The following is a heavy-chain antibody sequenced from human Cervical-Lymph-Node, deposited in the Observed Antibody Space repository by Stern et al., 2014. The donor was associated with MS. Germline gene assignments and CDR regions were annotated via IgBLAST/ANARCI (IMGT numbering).Heavy chain of an antibody. CDR1: GFTFSSYG. Sequence: EQLVESGGGVVQPGRSLRLSCAASGFTFSSYGMHWVRQAPGKGLEWVAVISYDGSNKYYADSVKGRFTISRDNSKNTLYLQMNSLRAEDTAVYYCAKGSSGLSPHCWGQGTLVTVSS. D-gene: IGHD3-10*01. J-gene: IGHJ4*02. CDR2: ISYDGSNK. CDR3: AKGSSGLSPHC. V-gene: IGHV3-30*18.